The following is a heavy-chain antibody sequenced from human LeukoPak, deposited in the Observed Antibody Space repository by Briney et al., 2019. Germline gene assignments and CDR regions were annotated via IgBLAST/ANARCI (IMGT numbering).Heavy chain of an antibody. CDR2: INHSGST. J-gene: IGHJ4*02. CDR1: GGSFSGYY. CDR3: ARARDGYTALWLD. V-gene: IGHV4-34*01. D-gene: IGHD5-24*01. Sequence: SETLSLTCAVYGGSFSGYYWSWIRQPPGKGLEWIGEINHSGSTNYNPSLKSRVTISVDTSKNQFSLKLSSVTAADTAVYFCARARDGYTALWLDWGQGTLVTVSS.